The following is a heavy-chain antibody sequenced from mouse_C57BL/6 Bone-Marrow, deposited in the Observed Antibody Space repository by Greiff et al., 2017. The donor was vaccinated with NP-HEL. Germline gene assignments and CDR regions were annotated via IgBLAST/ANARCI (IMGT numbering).Heavy chain of an antibody. CDR1: GFNIKDDY. CDR2: IDPENGDT. Sequence: EVQRVESGAELVRPGASVKLSCTASGFNIKDDYMHWVKQRPEQGLEWIGWIDPENGDTEYASKFQGKATITADTSSNTAYLQLSSLTSEDTAVYYCTTELRAMDYWGQGTSVTVSS. V-gene: IGHV14-4*01. CDR3: TTELRAMDY. D-gene: IGHD1-1*01. J-gene: IGHJ4*01.